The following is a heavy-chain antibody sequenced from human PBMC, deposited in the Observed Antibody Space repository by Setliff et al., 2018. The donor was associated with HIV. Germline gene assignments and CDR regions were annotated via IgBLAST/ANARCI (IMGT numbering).Heavy chain of an antibody. D-gene: IGHD3-22*01. Sequence: SETLSLTCAVSGFSISSTNWWTWVRQPPGKGLEWIGRIYTSGSTNYNPSLKSRVTISVDTSKNQFSLKLSSVTAADTAVYYCAREWGHDSSGYPLLHFDYWGQGTLVTVSS. CDR2: IYTSGST. CDR3: AREWGHDSSGYPLLHFDY. CDR1: GFSISSTNW. V-gene: IGHV4-4*02. J-gene: IGHJ4*02.